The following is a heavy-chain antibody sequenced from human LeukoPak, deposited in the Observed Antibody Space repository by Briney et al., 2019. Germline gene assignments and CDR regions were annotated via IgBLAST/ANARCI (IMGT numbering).Heavy chain of an antibody. V-gene: IGHV3-23*01. CDR3: AKDIVLMVYATSLFDY. J-gene: IGHJ4*02. Sequence: PGGSLRLSCAVSGFTFSNYAISWVRQAPGKGLEWVSAISGSGGSTYYAGSVRGRFTISRDNSKNTLYLQMNSLRAEDTAVYYCAKDIVLMVYATSLFDYWGQGTLVTVSS. D-gene: IGHD2-8*01. CDR2: ISGSGGST. CDR1: GFTFSNYA.